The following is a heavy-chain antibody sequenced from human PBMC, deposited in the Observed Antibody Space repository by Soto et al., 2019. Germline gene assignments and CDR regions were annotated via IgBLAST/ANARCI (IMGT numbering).Heavy chain of an antibody. CDR3: VKRSPLVAPH. V-gene: IGHV4-39*01. Sequence: PSETLSLTCTVSGRTFSINADFWYLAWIRQPPGKGLEWIGSIDNGGKTYYNTNIKRRVIISADTSTKQLSMSLNYVTAEDTDVYYCVKRSPLVAPHWGKGILVT. D-gene: IGHD2-21*01. CDR1: GRTFSINADF. J-gene: IGHJ4*02. CDR2: IDNGGKT.